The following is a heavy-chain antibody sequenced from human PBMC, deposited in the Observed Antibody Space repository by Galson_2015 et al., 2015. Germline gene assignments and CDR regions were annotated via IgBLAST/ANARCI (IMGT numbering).Heavy chain of an antibody. J-gene: IGHJ2*01. D-gene: IGHD1-26*01. Sequence: SVKVSCKISGYTLTELSMHWVRQAPGKGLEWMGGFDPEDGETIYAQKFQGRVTMTEDTSTDTAYMELSSLRSEDTAVYYCAARGMWELLSGWSFDLWGRGTLVTVSS. CDR1: GYTLTELS. CDR2: FDPEDGET. CDR3: AARGMWELLSGWSFDL. V-gene: IGHV1-24*01.